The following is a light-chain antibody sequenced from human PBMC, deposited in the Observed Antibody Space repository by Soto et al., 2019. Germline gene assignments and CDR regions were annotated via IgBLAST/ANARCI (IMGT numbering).Light chain of an antibody. V-gene: IGLV1-47*01. Sequence: QSVLTQPPSASGTPGQTVTISCSGTTSNIGSHYVHWYQQLPGTAPKLLIHRINQRPSGVPDRFSGSKSGTSASLAISGLRSQDEADYYCATCDDSVNGWVCGGGTKLTVL. CDR2: RIN. J-gene: IGLJ3*02. CDR1: TSNIGSHY. CDR3: ATCDDSVNGWV.